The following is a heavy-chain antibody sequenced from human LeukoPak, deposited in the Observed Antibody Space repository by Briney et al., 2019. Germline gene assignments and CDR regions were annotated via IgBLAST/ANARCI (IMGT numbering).Heavy chain of an antibody. D-gene: IGHD6-13*01. J-gene: IGHJ6*02. CDR3: ARGYFSSSGRGMDV. V-gene: IGHV3-7*01. CDR1: GFTFSNHW. CDR2: IKQDGSEK. Sequence: GGSLRLSCAASGFTFSNHWMSWVRQAPGKGLEWVANIKQDGSEKSYVDSVKGRFTISRDNAKNSLFLQMDSLRAEDTAVYYCARGYFSSSGRGMDVWGQGTTVTVSS.